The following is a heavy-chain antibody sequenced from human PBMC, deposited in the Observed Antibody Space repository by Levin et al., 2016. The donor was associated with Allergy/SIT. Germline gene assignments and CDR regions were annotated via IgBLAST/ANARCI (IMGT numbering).Heavy chain of an antibody. Sequence: SETLSLTCTVSGDSIISDYWSWIRQPPGKGLEWIGYIYYSGSTNYKTSLKSRVTISIDTSKNQFSLKLTSVTAADTAVYYCARRRIQGGAYYFDSWGQGTLVTVSS. CDR3: ARRRIQGGAYYFDS. V-gene: IGHV4-59*08. CDR1: GDSIISDY. CDR2: IYYSGST. J-gene: IGHJ4*02.